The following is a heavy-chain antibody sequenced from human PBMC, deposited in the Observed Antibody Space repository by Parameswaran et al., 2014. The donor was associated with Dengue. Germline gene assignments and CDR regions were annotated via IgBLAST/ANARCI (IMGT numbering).Heavy chain of an antibody. Sequence: SWVRQAPGQGLEWMGRIIPILGIANYAQKFQGRVTITADKSTSTAYMELSSLRSEDTAVYYCARDSEGSGRGVDYYMDVWGKGPRSPSP. CDR3: ARDSEGSGRGVDYYMDV. V-gene: IGHV1-69*04. CDR2: IIPILGIA. D-gene: IGHD3-10*01. J-gene: IGHJ6*03.